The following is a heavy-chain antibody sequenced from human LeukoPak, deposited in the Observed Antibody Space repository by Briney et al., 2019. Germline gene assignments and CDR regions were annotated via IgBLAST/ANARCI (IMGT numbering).Heavy chain of an antibody. CDR3: AKVKYSSGYEDDAFDI. J-gene: IGHJ3*02. CDR2: ITGTGGST. V-gene: IGHV3-23*01. CDR1: GFTFSSYE. D-gene: IGHD3-22*01. Sequence: GGSLRLSCAASGFTFSSYEMNWVRQAPGKGLEWVSSITGTGGSTYYADSVKGRFTISRDNSKNTLYLQMNSLRAEDTAVHYCAKVKYSSGYEDDAFDIWGQGTMVTVSS.